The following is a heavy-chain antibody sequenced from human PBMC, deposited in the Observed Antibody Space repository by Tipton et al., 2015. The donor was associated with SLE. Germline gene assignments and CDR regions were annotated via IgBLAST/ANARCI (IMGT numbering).Heavy chain of an antibody. J-gene: IGHJ3*02. CDR1: GASVTSHY. Sequence: TLSLTCTVSGASVTSHYWSWIRQPPGKGLQWIGYIFYTGSTSYNPSLKSRVTISVDTSKNQFSLNLRSVTAADTAVYYCARSNVGAFDIWGQGILVTVSS. CDR2: IFYTGST. CDR3: ARSNVGAFDI. D-gene: IGHD4-11*01. V-gene: IGHV4-59*02.